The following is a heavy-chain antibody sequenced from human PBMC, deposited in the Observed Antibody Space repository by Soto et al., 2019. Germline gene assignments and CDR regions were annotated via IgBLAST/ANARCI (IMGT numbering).Heavy chain of an antibody. CDR2: INPNSGGT. CDR3: ARYAEIYGDNGPGMGY. D-gene: IGHD4-17*01. J-gene: IGHJ4*02. CDR1: GYTFTGYY. Sequence: GASVKVSCKASGYTFTGYYMHWVRQAPGQGLEWMGWINPNSGGTNYAQKFQGWVTMTRDTSISTAYMELSRLRSDDTAVYYCARYAEIYGDNGPGMGYWGQGTLVTVSS. V-gene: IGHV1-2*04.